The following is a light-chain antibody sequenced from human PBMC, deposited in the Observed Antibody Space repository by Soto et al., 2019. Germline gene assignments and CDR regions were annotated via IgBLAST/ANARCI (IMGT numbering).Light chain of an antibody. CDR3: QQSYSTPPWT. CDR1: QSVTSNY. Sequence: EIVLTQSPGTLSLSPGERATLSCRASQSVTSNYLAWYQQAPGQAPRLLIFGASIRDTGIPARFSGSGSGTDFSLTISSLQPEDFATYYCQQSYSTPPWTFGQGTKV. V-gene: IGKV3-20*01. CDR2: GAS. J-gene: IGKJ1*01.